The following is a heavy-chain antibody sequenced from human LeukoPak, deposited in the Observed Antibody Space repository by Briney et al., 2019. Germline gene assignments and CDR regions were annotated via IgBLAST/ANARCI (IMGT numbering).Heavy chain of an antibody. J-gene: IGHJ5*02. CDR2: IYSGGTT. CDR3: AKETWATNFYSLFDP. CDR1: GVTVSTNY. D-gene: IGHD4-11*01. Sequence: GGSLSLSCAASGVTVSTNYMSWVCQAPGKGLEWVSLIYSGGTTYYADSVKGRFTISRDNSKNTLYLQMNSLRAEDTAVYYCAKETWATNFYSLFDPVGQGTLVTVSS. V-gene: IGHV3-53*01.